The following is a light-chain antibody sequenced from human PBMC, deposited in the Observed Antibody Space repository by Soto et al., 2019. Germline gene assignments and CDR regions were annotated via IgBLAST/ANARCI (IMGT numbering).Light chain of an antibody. CDR1: SSDVGKYIF. CDR2: EVS. J-gene: IGLJ2*01. V-gene: IGLV2-23*02. Sequence: QSALTQPASVSGSPGQSITISGTGTSSDVGKYIFVSWYQQYPGKAPKLMLYEVSERPSGISYRFSGSKSGNTASLTISGLQAEDEADYYCCSYAGSGTPVVFGGGTKLTVL. CDR3: CSYAGSGTPVV.